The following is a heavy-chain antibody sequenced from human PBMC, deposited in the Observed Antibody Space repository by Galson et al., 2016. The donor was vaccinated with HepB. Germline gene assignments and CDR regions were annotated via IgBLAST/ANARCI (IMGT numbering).Heavy chain of an antibody. CDR1: GFNFSTFW. J-gene: IGHJ3*02. CDR2: IYPGDSDT. D-gene: IGHD3-10*01. Sequence: QSGAEVKKPGESLKISCHGSGFNFSTFWIGWVRQAPGIGLEWMGIIYPGDSDTRHTPSLQGQVTISADKSLGTAYLQWDSLRASDTGIYYCATHRFPGGGSDAFDIWGQGTLVTVSS. V-gene: IGHV5-51*01. CDR3: ATHRFPGGGSDAFDI.